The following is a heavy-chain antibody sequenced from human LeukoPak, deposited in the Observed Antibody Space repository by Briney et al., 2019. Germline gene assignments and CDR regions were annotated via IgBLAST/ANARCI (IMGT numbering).Heavy chain of an antibody. CDR1: GYTFTSYA. J-gene: IGHJ4*02. D-gene: IGHD5-24*01. V-gene: IGHV1-3*01. CDR3: ARSHNVYFDY. Sequence: GASVKVSCKASGYTFTSYAMHWVRQAPGQRLEWMGWINASNGNTKYSQKFQGRVTITRDTSASTAYMELRRLRSDDTAVYYCARSHNVYFDYWGQGTLLTV. CDR2: INASNGNT.